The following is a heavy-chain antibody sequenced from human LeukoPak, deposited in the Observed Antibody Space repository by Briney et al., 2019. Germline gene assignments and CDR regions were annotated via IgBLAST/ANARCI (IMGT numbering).Heavy chain of an antibody. CDR3: ARHSQWGLVPWTFDI. Sequence: PSETLSLTCAVSSYSISSDYYWGWIRQPPGKGLEWIGTICHSGSTYYNPSLVSRVSISVDTSKNQFPLKLYSVTAADTAVYSCARHSQWGLVPWTFDIWGRGTMVTVSS. CDR1: SYSISSDYY. D-gene: IGHD2-21*01. CDR2: ICHSGST. J-gene: IGHJ3*02. V-gene: IGHV4-38-2*01.